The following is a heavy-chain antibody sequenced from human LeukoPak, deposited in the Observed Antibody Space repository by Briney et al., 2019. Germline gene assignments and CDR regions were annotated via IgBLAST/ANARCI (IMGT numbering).Heavy chain of an antibody. V-gene: IGHV4-59*08. CDR2: IYYSGST. Sequence: PSETLSLTCTVSGGSISIYYWSWIRQPPGKGLEWIGYIYYSGSTNYNPSLKSRVTISVDTSKNQFSLKLGSVTAADTAVYYCARSLVDTAMVDYWGQGTLVTVSS. D-gene: IGHD5-18*01. J-gene: IGHJ4*02. CDR3: ARSLVDTAMVDY. CDR1: GGSISIYY.